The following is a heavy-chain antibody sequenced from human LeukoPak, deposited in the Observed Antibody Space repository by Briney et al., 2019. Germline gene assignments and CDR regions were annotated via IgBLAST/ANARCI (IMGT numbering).Heavy chain of an antibody. V-gene: IGHV3-66*01. D-gene: IGHD6-19*01. J-gene: IGHJ6*02. CDR1: GSTDSPRS. CDR3: ARGQEQFSSPWQWGPRRKNFYYYGMDV. Sequence: ASPTLPSAATGSTDSPRSMNWVCLGSGKGLEWDSVISSDGNTYYADSVKGRFTISRDNSRNTLSLQMHGLRADDTAVYYCARGQEQFSSPWQWGPRRKNFYYYGMDVWGQGTTVTVSS. CDR2: ISSDGNT.